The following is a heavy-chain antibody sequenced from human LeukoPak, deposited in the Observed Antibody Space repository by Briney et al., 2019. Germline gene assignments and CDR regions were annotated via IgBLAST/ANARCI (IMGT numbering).Heavy chain of an antibody. CDR2: ISAYNGNT. Sequence: ASVKVSCKASGYTFTGYYLHWVRQAPGQGLEWMGWISAYNGNTNYAQKLQGRVTMTTDTSTSTAYMELRSLRSDDTAVYYCARGLEWLTRRHTWFDPWGQGTLVTVSS. J-gene: IGHJ5*02. CDR3: ARGLEWLTRRHTWFDP. D-gene: IGHD3-3*01. V-gene: IGHV1-18*04. CDR1: GYTFTGYY.